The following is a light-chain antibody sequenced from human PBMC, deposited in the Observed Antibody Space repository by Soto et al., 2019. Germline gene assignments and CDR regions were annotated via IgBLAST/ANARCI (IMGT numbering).Light chain of an antibody. CDR3: QQYDSYPKT. Sequence: DLQMTQSPSTLSASNGDTVTMTCRASQNVNSWLAWYQQKPGKAPKLLNYKASILETGVPSRVSGGASGTDFTLTIRGLQPEDVATYYCQQYDSYPKTFGQGT. CDR2: KAS. J-gene: IGKJ2*01. V-gene: IGKV1-5*03. CDR1: QNVNSW.